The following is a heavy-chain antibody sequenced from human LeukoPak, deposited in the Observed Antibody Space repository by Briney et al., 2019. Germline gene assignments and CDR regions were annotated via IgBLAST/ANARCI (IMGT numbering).Heavy chain of an antibody. V-gene: IGHV4-34*01. CDR3: ARDASEYSPYGWLATIGKTYYYYYYMDV. J-gene: IGHJ6*03. CDR2: INHSGST. D-gene: IGHD5-24*01. CDR1: GGSFSGYY. Sequence: SETLSLTCAVYGGSFSGYYWSWIRQPPGKGLEWIGEINHSGSTNYNPSLKSRVTISVDTSKNQFSLKLSSVTAADTAVYYCARDASEYSPYGWLATIGKTYYYYYYMDVWGKGTTVTVSS.